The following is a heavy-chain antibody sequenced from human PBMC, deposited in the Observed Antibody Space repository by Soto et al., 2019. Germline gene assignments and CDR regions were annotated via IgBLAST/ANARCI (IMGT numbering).Heavy chain of an antibody. J-gene: IGHJ3*02. Sequence: PSETLSLTCTVSGGSISSYYWSWIRQPAGKGLEWIGRIYTSGSTNYNPSLKSRVTMSVDTSKNQFSLKLSSVTAADTAVYYCARGDYYVDIAATNAFDIWGQGTMVTVSS. CDR1: GGSISSYY. D-gene: IGHD5-12*01. CDR3: ARGDYYVDIAATNAFDI. CDR2: IYTSGST. V-gene: IGHV4-4*07.